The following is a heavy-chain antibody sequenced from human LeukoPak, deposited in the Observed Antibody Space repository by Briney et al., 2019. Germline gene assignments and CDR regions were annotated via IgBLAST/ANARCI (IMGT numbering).Heavy chain of an antibody. CDR1: SDSISSGDYY. D-gene: IGHD4-17*01. J-gene: IGHJ4*02. CDR2: INKNGGT. CDR3: AREHKSYGDYPYYFDS. Sequence: SQTLSLTCTVSSDSISSGDYYWSWIHQPAGKGLEFIGYINKNGGTYYNPPLKSRVSISIDTSKNQFSLQLTSVTAADTAVYFCAREHKSYGDYPYYFDSWGQGTLVTVSS. V-gene: IGHV4-30-4*01.